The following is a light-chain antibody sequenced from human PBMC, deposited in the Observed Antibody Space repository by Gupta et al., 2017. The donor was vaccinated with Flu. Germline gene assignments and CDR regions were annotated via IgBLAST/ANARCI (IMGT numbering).Light chain of an antibody. J-gene: IGLJ1*01. CDR3: SSHTRNNDVV. V-gene: IGLV2-8*01. CDR1: SSDIGADNF. Sequence: QSALPQPPSASGSPGQSVTISCPGISSDIGADNFVSWHQQNPGQAPITIIYEVTKRPSGVPDRFSASKSGNTASLTVTGLQAEDEADYYCSSHTRNNDVVFGTGTGVTVL. CDR2: EVT.